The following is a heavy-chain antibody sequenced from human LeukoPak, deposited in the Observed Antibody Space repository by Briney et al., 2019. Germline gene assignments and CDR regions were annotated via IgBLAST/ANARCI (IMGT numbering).Heavy chain of an antibody. D-gene: IGHD3-10*01. J-gene: IGHJ4*02. CDR1: GFTFSTYA. V-gene: IGHV3-7*01. CDR2: IKQDGSEK. CDR3: ARGLMLYYYGSGSYWFY. Sequence: GGSLRLSCAASGFTFSTYAMSWVRQAPGKGLEWVANIKQDGSEKYYVDSVKGRFTISRDNAKNSLYLQMNSLRAEDTAVYYCARGLMLYYYGSGSYWFYWGQGTLVTVSS.